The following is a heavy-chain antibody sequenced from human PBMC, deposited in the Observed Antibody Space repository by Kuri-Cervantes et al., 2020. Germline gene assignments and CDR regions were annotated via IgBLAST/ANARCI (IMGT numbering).Heavy chain of an antibody. CDR1: GFTFSSYS. V-gene: IGHV3-48*01. Sequence: GESLKISCAASGFTFSSYSMNWVRQAPGKGLEWVSYISSSSSTIYYADSVKGRFTISRDNSKNTLYLQMNSLRAEDTAIYFCARKKVAATPPVVFGGQGTLVTVSS. CDR3: ARKKVAATPPVVF. D-gene: IGHD2-15*01. CDR2: ISSSSSTI. J-gene: IGHJ4*02.